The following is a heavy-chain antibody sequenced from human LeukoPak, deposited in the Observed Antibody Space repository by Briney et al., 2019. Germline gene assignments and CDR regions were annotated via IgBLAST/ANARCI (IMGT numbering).Heavy chain of an antibody. CDR2: IYYSGST. J-gene: IGHJ6*03. D-gene: IGHD5-24*01. CDR1: GGSISSSSYY. CDR3: ARAGHDGYNLFYYYYMDV. Sequence: SETLSLTCTVSGGSISSSSYYWGWIRQPPGKGLEWIGSIYYSGSTYYNPSLKSRVTISVDTSKNQFSLKLSSVTAADTAVYYCARAGHDGYNLFYYYYMDVWGKGTTVTISS. V-gene: IGHV4-39*07.